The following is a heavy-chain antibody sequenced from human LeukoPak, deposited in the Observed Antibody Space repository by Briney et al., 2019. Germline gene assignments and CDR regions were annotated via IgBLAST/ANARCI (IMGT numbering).Heavy chain of an antibody. V-gene: IGHV4-30-4*01. CDR1: GGSVSSGDYY. Sequence: SQTLSLTCTVSGGSVSSGDYYWSWIRQPPGKGLEWIGYIYYSGSTYYNPSLKSRVTISVDTSKNQFSLKLSSVTAADTAVYYCARVGKFYGMDVWGQGTTVTVSS. CDR3: ARVGKFYGMDV. D-gene: IGHD4-23*01. J-gene: IGHJ6*02. CDR2: IYYSGST.